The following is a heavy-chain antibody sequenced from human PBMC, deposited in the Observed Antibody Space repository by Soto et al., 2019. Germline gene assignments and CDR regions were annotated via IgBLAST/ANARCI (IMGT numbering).Heavy chain of an antibody. J-gene: IGHJ4*02. CDR1: GGTFSSYA. CDR3: ATSGKYYYDSSGFDY. D-gene: IGHD3-22*01. CDR2: IIPIFGTA. V-gene: IGHV1-69*13. Sequence: ASVKVSCKASGGTFSSYAISWVRQAPGQWLEWMGGIIPIFGTANYAQKFQGRVTITADESTSTAYMELSSLRSEDTAVYYCATSGKYYYDSSGFDYWGQGTLVTVSS.